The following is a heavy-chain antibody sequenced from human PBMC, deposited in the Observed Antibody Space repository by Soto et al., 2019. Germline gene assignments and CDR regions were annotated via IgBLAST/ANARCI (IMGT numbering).Heavy chain of an antibody. J-gene: IGHJ4*02. CDR1: GFTFSSYS. CDR2: ISSTTNYI. CDR3: ARESEDLTSNFDY. Sequence: GSLRLSCAASGFTFSSYSMNWVRQAPGKGLEWVSSISSTTNYIYYGDSMKGRFTISRDNAKNSLYLEMNSLRAEDTAVYYCARESEDLTSNFDYWGQGTLVTVSS. V-gene: IGHV3-21*06.